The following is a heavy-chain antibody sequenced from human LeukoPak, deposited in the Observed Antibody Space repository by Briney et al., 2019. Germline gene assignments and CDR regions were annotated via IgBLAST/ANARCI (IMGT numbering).Heavy chain of an antibody. V-gene: IGHV3-23*01. CDR2: ISGSGDFT. CDR3: AKDGARDGYNYPDY. CDR1: GFTFTNYA. J-gene: IGHJ4*02. D-gene: IGHD5-24*01. Sequence: GGSLRLSCAASGFTFTNYAMSWVRPAPGKGLEWVADISGSGDFTYYADSVKGRFTISRDKAKNTVYLQMSSLRAEDTAVYYCAKDGARDGYNYPDYWGQGTLVTVSS.